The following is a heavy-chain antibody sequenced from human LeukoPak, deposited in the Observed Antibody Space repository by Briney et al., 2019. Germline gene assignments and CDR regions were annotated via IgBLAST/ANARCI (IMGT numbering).Heavy chain of an antibody. V-gene: IGHV3-33*01. CDR1: GFTFSSFG. Sequence: GGSLRLSCAASGFTFSSFGMHWVRQAPGKGLEWVALIWFDGSNKYYADSVKGRFTISRDNSKNTLYPQMNSLRAEDTAVYYCAREHMDPNYFDYWGQGTLVTVSS. CDR2: IWFDGSNK. CDR3: AREHMDPNYFDY. J-gene: IGHJ4*02. D-gene: IGHD2-2*03.